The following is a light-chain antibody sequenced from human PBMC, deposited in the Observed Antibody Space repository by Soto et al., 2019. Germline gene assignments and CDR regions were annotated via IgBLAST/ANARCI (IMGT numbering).Light chain of an antibody. V-gene: IGKV1-5*01. J-gene: IGKJ2*01. Sequence: DIQMTQSPSTLSASVGDRVTITCRASQSFSHWLAWYQQKPGKANKLVIYDAFSLQSGVPSRFSGSGSGTEFSLTISSLQPDDFATYYCQQYNTYPFTFCQWTKLEVK. CDR3: QQYNTYPFT. CDR2: DAF. CDR1: QSFSHW.